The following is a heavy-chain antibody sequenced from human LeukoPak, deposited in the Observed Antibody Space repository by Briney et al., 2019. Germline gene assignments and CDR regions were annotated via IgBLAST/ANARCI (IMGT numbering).Heavy chain of an antibody. V-gene: IGHV6-1*01. CDR1: GYILPHQKAA. D-gene: IGHD3-9*01. Sequence: RSQTLSLTCPICGYILPHQKAAWIWIRQSPSRGLEWLGRTYYRSKWYKAYAESVKSRITINPDTSKNQFSLQLNSVTPEDTAMYYCARVCYDILNSYYNDIQWWGQGTLVTVSS. J-gene: IGHJ4*02. CDR3: ARVCYDILNSYYNDIQW. CDR2: TYYRSKWYK.